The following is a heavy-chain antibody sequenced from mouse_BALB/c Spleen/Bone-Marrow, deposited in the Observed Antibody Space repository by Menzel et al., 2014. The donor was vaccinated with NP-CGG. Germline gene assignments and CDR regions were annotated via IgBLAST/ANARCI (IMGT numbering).Heavy chain of an antibody. CDR1: GLTFSDYY. CDR3: ARDGNFAMDY. J-gene: IGHJ4*01. CDR2: INDGGSYT. Sequence: EVQLVESGGGLVKPGGSLKLSCAVSGLTFSDYYMYWVRQNPEKRLEWVATINDGGSYTYYPDSVKGRFTISRDNAKNNLYLQMSSLKSEDTAMYYCARDGNFAMDYWGQGTSVTVSS. D-gene: IGHD2-1*01. V-gene: IGHV5-4*02.